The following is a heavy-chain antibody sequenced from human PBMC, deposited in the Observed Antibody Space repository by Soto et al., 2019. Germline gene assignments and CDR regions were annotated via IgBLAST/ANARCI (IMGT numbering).Heavy chain of an antibody. CDR1: GFPFSSYA. CDR2: ISSNGGST. CDR3: ARDMDYGAGNSYFDY. Sequence: PGGSLILSCAASGFPFSSYAMHWVRQAPGKGLEYVSAISSNGGSTYYANSVKGRFTISRDNSKNTLYLQMGSLRAEDMAVYYCARDMDYGAGNSYFDYWGQGTLVTVSS. D-gene: IGHD4-17*01. V-gene: IGHV3-64*01. J-gene: IGHJ4*02.